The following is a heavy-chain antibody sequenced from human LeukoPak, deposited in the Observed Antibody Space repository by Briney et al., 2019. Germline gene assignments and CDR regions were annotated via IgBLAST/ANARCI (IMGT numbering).Heavy chain of an antibody. V-gene: IGHV3-23*01. J-gene: IGHJ3*02. D-gene: IGHD4-17*01. CDR1: GFTFSSYW. Sequence: PGGSLRLSCAASGFTFSSYWMSWVRQAPGKGLEWVSAISGGGGTTLYADSVKGRFTISRDNSKNTLYLQMSSLRAEDTAVYYCARDPNGDYIGAFEIWGQGTMVTVSS. CDR3: ARDPNGDYIGAFEI. CDR2: ISGGGGTT.